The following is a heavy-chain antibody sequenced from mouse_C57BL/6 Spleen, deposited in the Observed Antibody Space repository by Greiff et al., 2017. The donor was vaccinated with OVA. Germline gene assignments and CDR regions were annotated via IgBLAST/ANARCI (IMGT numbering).Heavy chain of an antibody. V-gene: IGHV3-6*01. D-gene: IGHD2-3*01. CDR2: ISYDGSN. Sequence: EVQLVESGPGLVKPSQSLSLTCSVTGYSITSGYYWNWIRQFPGNKLEWMGYISYDGSNNYNPSLKNRISITRDTSKNQFFLKLNSVTTEDTATYYCARDVQGGYYRYWYFDVWGTGTTVTVSS. J-gene: IGHJ1*03. CDR3: ARDVQGGYYRYWYFDV. CDR1: GYSITSGYY.